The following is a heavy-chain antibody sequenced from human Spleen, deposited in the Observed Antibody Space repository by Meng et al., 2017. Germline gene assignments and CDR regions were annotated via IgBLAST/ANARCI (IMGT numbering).Heavy chain of an antibody. D-gene: IGHD6-19*01. CDR2: IVRNGSN. CDR3: ASAFRAVAGYYFDY. V-gene: IGHV4-4*02. Sequence: QVGLQVACRGVMRLVLTVSLTCACSAGSFSRSNWWRFVHPRPGKGLGLGGDIVRNGSNNYKPSLKGRVTITVDKSTDQFYLKLTFVTAADTAVYYCASAFRAVAGYYFDYWGQGTLVTVSS. CDR1: AGSFSRSNW. J-gene: IGHJ4*02.